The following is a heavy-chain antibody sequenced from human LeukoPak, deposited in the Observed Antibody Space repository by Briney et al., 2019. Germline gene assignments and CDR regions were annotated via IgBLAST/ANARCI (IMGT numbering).Heavy chain of an antibody. CDR3: ARGGSGSYLYYFDY. Sequence: SVKVSCKXSGGTFSSYAISWVRQAPGQGLEWMGGIIPIFGTANYSQKFQGRVTITADESTSTAYMELSSLRSEDTAVYYCARGGSGSYLYYFDYWGQGTLVTVSS. J-gene: IGHJ4*02. D-gene: IGHD1-26*01. CDR2: IIPIFGTA. V-gene: IGHV1-69*13. CDR1: GGTFSSYA.